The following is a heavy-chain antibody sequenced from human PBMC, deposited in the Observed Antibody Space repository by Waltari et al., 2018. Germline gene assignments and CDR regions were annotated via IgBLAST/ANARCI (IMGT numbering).Heavy chain of an antibody. CDR1: AFTFNNSA. Sequence: QVQLVESGGSVVQPGWSLRLSCAASAFTFNNSAMHRVRQAPGKGLEWVAVITYDGSTTYYADSVKGRFTISRDNSKDTLYLQMHSLRAEDTAVYYCARVLTTVASNWFDPWGQGTLVTVSS. V-gene: IGHV3-30-3*01. CDR2: ITYDGSTT. J-gene: IGHJ5*02. D-gene: IGHD4-4*01. CDR3: ARVLTTVASNWFDP.